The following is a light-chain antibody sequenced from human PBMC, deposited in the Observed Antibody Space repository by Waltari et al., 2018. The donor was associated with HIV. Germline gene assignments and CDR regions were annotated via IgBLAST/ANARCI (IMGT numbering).Light chain of an antibody. Sequence: DIVLTQSPATLSLSPGEGATLSCRASQSVSSYLAWYQQKPGQAPRLLIYDASNRATGIPARFSGSGSGTDFTLTISSLEPEDFAVYYCQQRSNWPPFTFGPGTKVDIK. V-gene: IGKV3-11*01. J-gene: IGKJ3*01. CDR3: QQRSNWPPFT. CDR1: QSVSSY. CDR2: DAS.